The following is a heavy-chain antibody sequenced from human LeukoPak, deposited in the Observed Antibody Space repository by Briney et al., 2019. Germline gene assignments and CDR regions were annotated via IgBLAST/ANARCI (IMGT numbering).Heavy chain of an antibody. CDR3: AKDYWDYYDSSGSTFDY. J-gene: IGHJ4*02. D-gene: IGHD3-22*01. CDR2: IRHDGSNK. CDR1: GFPFSRYG. Sequence: GGSLSLAWAVSGFPFSRYGMQWVRHAPGKGREGVGFIRHDGSNKYYADSVKARFTISRDNSKNTLYLQMNSMRAEDTAVYYCAKDYWDYYDSSGSTFDYWGQGTLVTVSS. V-gene: IGHV3-30*02.